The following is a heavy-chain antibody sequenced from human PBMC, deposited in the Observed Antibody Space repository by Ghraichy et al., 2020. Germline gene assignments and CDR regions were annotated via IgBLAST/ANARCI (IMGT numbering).Heavy chain of an antibody. Sequence: GGSLRLSCVASGFTFSDYWMQWVRQAPGKGLEWVANIRQDGNEKYYVDSVNGRFTISRDNARDSLYLQMNSLRAEDTAVYYCARRYFDSWGQGTLVTVSS. J-gene: IGHJ4*02. CDR1: GFTFSDYW. CDR3: ARRYFDS. CDR2: IRQDGNEK. V-gene: IGHV3-7*03.